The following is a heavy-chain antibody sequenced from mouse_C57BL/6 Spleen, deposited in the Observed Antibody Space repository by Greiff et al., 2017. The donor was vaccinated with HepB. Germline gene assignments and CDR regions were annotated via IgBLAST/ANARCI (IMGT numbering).Heavy chain of an antibody. Sequence: EVKVEESGPGLVKPSQSLSLTCSVTGYSITSGYYWNWIRQFPGNKLEWMGYISYDGSNNYNPSLKNRISITRDTSKNQFFLKLNSVTTEDTATYYCARDPKLGNFDYWGQGTTLTVSS. J-gene: IGHJ2*01. CDR1: GYSITSGYY. V-gene: IGHV3-6*01. D-gene: IGHD4-1*01. CDR2: ISYDGSN. CDR3: ARDPKLGNFDY.